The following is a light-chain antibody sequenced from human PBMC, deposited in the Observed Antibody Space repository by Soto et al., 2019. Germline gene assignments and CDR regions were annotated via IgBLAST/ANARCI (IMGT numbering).Light chain of an antibody. CDR2: LNSDGSH. V-gene: IGLV4-69*01. CDR3: QTWGTGIVV. CDR1: SGHSSYA. Sequence: QPVLTQSPSASASLGASVTLTCTLSSGHSSYAIAWHQQQPEKGPRYLMKLNSDGSHSKGDGIPDRFSGSSSGAERYLTLSSLQSEDEADYYCQTWGTGIVVFGGGTKLTVL. J-gene: IGLJ2*01.